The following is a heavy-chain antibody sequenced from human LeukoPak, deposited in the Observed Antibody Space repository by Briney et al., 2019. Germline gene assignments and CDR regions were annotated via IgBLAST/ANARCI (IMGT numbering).Heavy chain of an antibody. D-gene: IGHD3-22*01. J-gene: IGHJ4*02. CDR2: INPNSGGT. Sequence: ASVKVSCKASGYTFTGYYMHWVRQAPGQGLEWMGWINPNSGGTNYAQKFQGRVTMTRDTSISTAYMELSRLRSDDTAVYYCARGAHYYDSSGYHHFDYWGQGTLVTVSS. V-gene: IGHV1-2*02. CDR3: ARGAHYYDSSGYHHFDY. CDR1: GYTFTGYY.